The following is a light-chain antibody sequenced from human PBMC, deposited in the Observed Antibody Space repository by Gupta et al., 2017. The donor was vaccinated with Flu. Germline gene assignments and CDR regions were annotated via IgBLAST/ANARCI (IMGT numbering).Light chain of an antibody. Sequence: GDRVTITCRTSEVINTYLNWYQQKPGKATQLMFYVASNLQSGVPSRFSGSGSGTDFTLTISKIQLEDFATYCRQQSKSTWLTFGGGTKVEI. CDR1: EVINTY. CDR2: VAS. V-gene: IGKV1-39*01. J-gene: IGKJ4*01. CDR3: QQSKSTWLT.